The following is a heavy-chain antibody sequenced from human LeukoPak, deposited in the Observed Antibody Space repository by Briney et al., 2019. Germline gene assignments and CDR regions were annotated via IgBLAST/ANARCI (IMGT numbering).Heavy chain of an antibody. CDR2: IYYSRST. CDR1: GGSISNYY. D-gene: IGHD3-3*01. J-gene: IGHJ5*02. CDR3: ARDKGPASRSGRGWFDP. Sequence: PSETLSLTCTVSGGSISNYYWSWIRQPPGKGLEWIGDIYYSRSTNYNSSLKSRVIISIDTSKNQFSLNLSSVTAADTAVYYCARDKGPASRSGRGWFDPWGQGTLVTVSS. V-gene: IGHV4-59*01.